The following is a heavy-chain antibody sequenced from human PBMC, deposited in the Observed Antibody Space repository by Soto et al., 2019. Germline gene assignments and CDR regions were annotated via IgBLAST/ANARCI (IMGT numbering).Heavy chain of an antibody. V-gene: IGHV3-7*01. Sequence: EVQLVESGGGLVQLGDSLRLSCAASGFSVSTYWMSWVRQAPGKGLEWVANINEDGDGKYYVDSVKGRFTISRDNAKNSLFLQLDYPRVEDTAVYYCARTKGAVAYDSWGQGTVVIVSS. CDR3: ARTKGAVAYDS. CDR2: INEDGDGK. D-gene: IGHD3-16*01. J-gene: IGHJ3*01. CDR1: GFSVSTYW.